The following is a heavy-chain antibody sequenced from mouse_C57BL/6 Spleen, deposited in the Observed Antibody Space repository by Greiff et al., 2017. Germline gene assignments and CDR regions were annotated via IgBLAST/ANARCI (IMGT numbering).Heavy chain of an antibody. CDR2: IYPGSGST. Sequence: QVQLQQPGAELVKPGASVKMSCKASGYTFTSYWITWVKQRPGQGLEWIGDIYPGSGSTNYNEKFKSKATLTVDTSSSTAYMQLSSLTSEDSAVYYCARSGYYSNYEAYWGQGTLVTVSA. D-gene: IGHD2-5*01. CDR1: GYTFTSYW. V-gene: IGHV1-55*01. CDR3: ARSGYYSNYEAY. J-gene: IGHJ3*01.